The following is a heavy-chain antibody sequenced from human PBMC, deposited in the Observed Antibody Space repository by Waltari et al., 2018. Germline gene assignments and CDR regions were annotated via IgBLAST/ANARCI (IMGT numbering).Heavy chain of an antibody. CDR3: ARGFRGIAVPPYFDY. Sequence: QVQLQQWGAGLLKPSETLSLTCAVYGGSFSGYYWSWIRQPPGKGLEWIGEINHSGSTNYNPSLKSRVTISVDTSKNQFSLKLSSVTAADTAVYYCARGFRGIAVPPYFDYWGQGTLVTVS. CDR1: GGSFSGYY. D-gene: IGHD6-19*01. CDR2: INHSGST. J-gene: IGHJ4*02. V-gene: IGHV4-34*01.